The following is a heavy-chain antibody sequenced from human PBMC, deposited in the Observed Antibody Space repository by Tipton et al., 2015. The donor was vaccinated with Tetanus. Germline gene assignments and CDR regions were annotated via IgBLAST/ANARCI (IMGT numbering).Heavy chain of an antibody. J-gene: IGHJ4*02. CDR1: GGSFSGYY. CDR2: INHSGST. D-gene: IGHD3-22*01. CDR3: ARHYYDSSGPLDY. Sequence: TLSLTCAVYGGSFSGYYWSWIRQPPGKGLEWIGEINHSGSTYYNPSLKSRVTISVDTSKNQFSLKLSSVTAADTAVYYCARHYYDSSGPLDYWGQGTLVTVSS. V-gene: IGHV4-34*01.